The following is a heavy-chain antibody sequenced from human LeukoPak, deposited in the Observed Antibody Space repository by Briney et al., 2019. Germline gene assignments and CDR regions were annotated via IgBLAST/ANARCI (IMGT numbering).Heavy chain of an antibody. Sequence: ASVKVSCKASGYTFTSYGISWVRQAPGQGPEWMGWISAYNGNTNYAQKLQGRVTMTTDTSTSTAYMELRSLRSDDTAVYYCARRYYDSSGYYSWDYYCMDVWGKGTTVTVSS. CDR1: GYTFTSYG. J-gene: IGHJ6*03. CDR3: ARRYYDSSGYYSWDYYCMDV. V-gene: IGHV1-18*01. D-gene: IGHD3-22*01. CDR2: ISAYNGNT.